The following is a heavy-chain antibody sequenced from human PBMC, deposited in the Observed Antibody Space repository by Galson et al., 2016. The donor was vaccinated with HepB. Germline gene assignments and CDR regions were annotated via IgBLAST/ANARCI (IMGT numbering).Heavy chain of an antibody. J-gene: IGHJ3*02. CDR1: GFTFSRFS. CDR2: ISSTRSMI. V-gene: IGHV3-48*02. CDR3: ARDRDYDSSGYHSNDALDI. Sequence: SLRLSCAASGFTFSRFSMNWVRQAPGKGLEWISYISSTRSMINYADSVKGRFTISRDNAKNSLYLQMNSLRDEDTAVYYCARDRDYDSSGYHSNDALDIWGQWTMVTVSS. D-gene: IGHD3-22*01.